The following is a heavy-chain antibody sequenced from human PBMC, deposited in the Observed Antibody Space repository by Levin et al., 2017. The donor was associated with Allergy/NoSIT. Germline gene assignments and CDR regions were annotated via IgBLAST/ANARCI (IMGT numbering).Heavy chain of an antibody. CDR2: IYYSGST. J-gene: IGHJ2*01. CDR1: GGSISSSSYY. Sequence: SETLSLTCTVSGGSISSSSYYWGWIRQPPGKGLEWIGSIYYSGSTYYNPSLKSRVTISVDTSKNQFSLKLSSVTAADTAVYYCARDRDEGDYYVNYWYFDLWGRGTLVTVSS. D-gene: IGHD3-10*02. V-gene: IGHV4-39*07. CDR3: ARDRDEGDYYVNYWYFDL.